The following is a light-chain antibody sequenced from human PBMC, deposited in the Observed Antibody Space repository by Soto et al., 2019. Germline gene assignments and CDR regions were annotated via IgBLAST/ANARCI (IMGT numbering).Light chain of an antibody. CDR1: QSVSSN. Sequence: VVSQLPAIVYVSXHGNAPLPCRASQSVSSNLAWYQQKPGQAPRLLIYGASNRATGIPDRFSGSGSGTDFTLTISILEAEDLAVYYCQPYGSPDTFGQGTKL. V-gene: IGKV3-20*01. CDR3: QPYGSPDT. J-gene: IGKJ1*01. CDR2: GAS.